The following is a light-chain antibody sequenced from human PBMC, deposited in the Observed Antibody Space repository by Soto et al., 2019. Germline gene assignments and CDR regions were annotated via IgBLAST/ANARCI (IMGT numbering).Light chain of an antibody. Sequence: ERVRTQSPATVSVSPVEIATLSFSASQSVSSNLAWYQQKPGQAPRLLIYGASTRATGIPARFSGSGSGTEFTLTISSLQSEDFAVYYCQQYNNWPPITFGQGTRLEIK. CDR3: QQYNNWPPIT. CDR1: QSVSSN. CDR2: GAS. V-gene: IGKV3-15*01. J-gene: IGKJ5*01.